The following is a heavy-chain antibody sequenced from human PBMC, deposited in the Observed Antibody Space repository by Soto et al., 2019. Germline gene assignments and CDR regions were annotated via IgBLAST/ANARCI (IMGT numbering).Heavy chain of an antibody. J-gene: IGHJ3*02. CDR1: GFTFSSYA. Sequence: EVQLLESGGGLVQPGGSLRLSCAASGFTFSSYAMSWVRQAPGKGLEWVSAISGSGGSTYYADSVKGRFTISRDNSKNTLYLQMNSLRAEDTAVYYCAKGGIGSGWYWEGAFDIWGQGTMVTVSS. V-gene: IGHV3-23*01. D-gene: IGHD6-19*01. CDR3: AKGGIGSGWYWEGAFDI. CDR2: ISGSGGST.